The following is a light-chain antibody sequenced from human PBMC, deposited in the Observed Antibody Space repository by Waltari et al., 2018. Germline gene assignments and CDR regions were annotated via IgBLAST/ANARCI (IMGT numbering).Light chain of an antibody. J-gene: IGLJ2*01. Sequence: QSALTQPRSVSGSPGQSVTISCTGTSSDVGYYNYVSWYQHHPGKPPKLMIYDVTKRPSGVPDRFSGSNSGNTASLTVSGLQAEDEADYYCCSFARSSTLVFGGGTKLTVL. V-gene: IGLV2-11*01. CDR2: DVT. CDR3: CSFARSSTLV. CDR1: SSDVGYYNY.